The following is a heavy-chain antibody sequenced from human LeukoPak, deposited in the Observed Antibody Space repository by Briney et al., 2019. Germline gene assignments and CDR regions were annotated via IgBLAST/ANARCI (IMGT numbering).Heavy chain of an antibody. V-gene: IGHV3-21*01. CDR3: ARASSQWLVPY. CDR2: ISSSSTYI. CDR1: GSTFSSYS. J-gene: IGHJ4*02. Sequence: GGSLRLSCGASGSTFSSYSMNWVRQAPGKGLEWVSSISSSSTYIYYADSVKGRFTISRDNAKNSLYLQMNSLGVEDTAVYYCARASSQWLVPYWGQGTLVTVPS. D-gene: IGHD6-19*01.